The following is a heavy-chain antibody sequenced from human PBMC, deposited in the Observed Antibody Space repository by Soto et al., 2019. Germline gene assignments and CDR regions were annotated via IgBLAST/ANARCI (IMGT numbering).Heavy chain of an antibody. CDR3: ARDYDSSGYGIPYNWFDP. V-gene: IGHV4-34*01. J-gene: IGHJ5*02. CDR2: INHSGST. Sequence: SETLSLTCAVYGGSFSGYYWSWIRQPPGKGLEWIGEINHSGSTNYNPSLKSRVTISVDTSKNQFSLKLSSVTAADTAVYYCARDYDSSGYGIPYNWFDPWGQGTLVTVSS. CDR1: GGSFSGYY. D-gene: IGHD3-22*01.